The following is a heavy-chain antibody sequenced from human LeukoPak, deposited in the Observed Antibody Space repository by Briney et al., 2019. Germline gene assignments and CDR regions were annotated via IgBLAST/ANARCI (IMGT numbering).Heavy chain of an antibody. D-gene: IGHD6-6*01. CDR1: GFT. V-gene: IGHV3-23*01. Sequence: SGGSLRLSCAASGFTMSWVRQSPGKGLEWVSTISGDGGSTYYADSMKGRFTISRDNSKNTLYLQMNRLRAEDTAVYYCATTFSTSSGTFDIWGQGTMVTVSS. CDR3: ATTFSTSSGTFDI. CDR2: ISGDGGST. J-gene: IGHJ3*02.